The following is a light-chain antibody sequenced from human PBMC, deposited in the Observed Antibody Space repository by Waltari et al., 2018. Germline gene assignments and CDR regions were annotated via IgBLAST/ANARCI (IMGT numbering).Light chain of an antibody. V-gene: IGKV3-11*01. CDR1: QSVSNF. CDR2: DAS. Sequence: EIVLTQSPATLSLSPGERATLSCRASQSVSNFLAWYQQKPGQAPRLLIYDASNRATGIPARFSGSGSGTDFTLTISSLEPEDFAVYYCQQRSNWYSFGQVTKLEIK. CDR3: QQRSNWYS. J-gene: IGKJ2*01.